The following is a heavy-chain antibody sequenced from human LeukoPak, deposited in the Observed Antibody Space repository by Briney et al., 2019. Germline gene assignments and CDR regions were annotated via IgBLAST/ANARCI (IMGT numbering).Heavy chain of an antibody. D-gene: IGHD4-17*01. V-gene: IGHV3-48*03. CDR1: GFTFSSYE. Sequence: GGSLRLSCAASGFTFSSYEMNWVRQAPGKGLEWVSYISCSGSTIYYADSVKGRFTISRDNAKNSLYLQMNSLRAEDTAVYYCARDAPTTVTTFYYYYYMDVWGKGTTVTVSS. J-gene: IGHJ6*03. CDR2: ISCSGSTI. CDR3: ARDAPTTVTTFYYYYYMDV.